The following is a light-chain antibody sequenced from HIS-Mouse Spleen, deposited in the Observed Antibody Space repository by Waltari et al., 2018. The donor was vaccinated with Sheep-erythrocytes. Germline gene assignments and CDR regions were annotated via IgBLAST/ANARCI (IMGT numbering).Light chain of an antibody. CDR3: QAWDSSTAVV. CDR2: KDS. V-gene: IGLV3-1*01. J-gene: IGLJ2*01. CDR1: AFPKQY. Sequence: SYELTQPPSVSVSPGQTARITCSGDAFPKQYAYWYQQKPGQAPVLVIYKDSERPSGIPERFSGSNSGNTATLTISGTQAMDEADYYCQAWDSSTAVVFGGGTKLTVL.